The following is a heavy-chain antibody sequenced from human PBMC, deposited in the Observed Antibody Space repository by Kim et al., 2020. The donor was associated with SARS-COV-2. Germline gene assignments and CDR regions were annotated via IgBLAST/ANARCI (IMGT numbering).Heavy chain of an antibody. CDR2: INTHNGNP. Sequence: ASVKVSCKAFGSSFNGYSINWVRQAPGQGLEWMGWINTHNGNPTYGQGFTGRFAFSLDSSVNTAYLQILNLKTEDSAVYYCTRDLAAMTFDSWGQGTLGT. CDR1: GSSFNGYS. CDR3: TRDLAAMTFDS. V-gene: IGHV7-4-1*01. J-gene: IGHJ4*02. D-gene: IGHD5-12*01.